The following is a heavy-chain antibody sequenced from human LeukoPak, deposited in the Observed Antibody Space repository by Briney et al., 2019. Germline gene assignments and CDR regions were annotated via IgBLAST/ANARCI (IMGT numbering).Heavy chain of an antibody. CDR1: GGSISSSSYY. CDR2: IYYSGST. V-gene: IGHV4-39*07. D-gene: IGHD6-13*01. J-gene: IGHJ4*02. Sequence: SETLSLTCTVSGGSISSSSYYWGWIRQPPGKGLEWIGSIYYSGSTYYNPSLKSRVTISVDRSKNQFSLKLSSVTAADTAVYYCARVLIAAAGTRTHLFDYWGQGTLVTVSS. CDR3: ARVLIAAAGTRTHLFDY.